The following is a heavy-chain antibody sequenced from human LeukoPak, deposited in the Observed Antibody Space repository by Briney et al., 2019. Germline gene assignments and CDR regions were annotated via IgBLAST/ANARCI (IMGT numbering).Heavy chain of an antibody. CDR3: AKDIHPMTTELDY. J-gene: IGHJ4*02. D-gene: IGHD4-17*01. V-gene: IGHV3-33*06. CDR1: GFTFSSYG. CDR2: IWYDGSNK. Sequence: GGSLRLSCAASGFTFSSYGMHWVRQAPGKGLEWVAVIWYDGSNKYYADSGKGRFTISRDNSKNTLYLQMNSLRAEDTAVYYCAKDIHPMTTELDYWGQGTLVTVSS.